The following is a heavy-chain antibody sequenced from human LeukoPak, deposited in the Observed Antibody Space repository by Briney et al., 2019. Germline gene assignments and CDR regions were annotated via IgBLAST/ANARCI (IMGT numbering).Heavy chain of an antibody. V-gene: IGHV1-69*04. CDR3: ATDRVSIVATIGDGFDF. CDR2: IIPVVDIA. J-gene: IGHJ3*01. D-gene: IGHD5-12*01. Sequence: ASVKVSCKASGDTFTNFGFSWVRQAPGQGLEWMGRIIPVVDIADHAEKFRGRVTITADKSTGTAYMELSSLKSEDTAVYYCATDRVSIVATIGDGFDFWGPGTMVTVSP. CDR1: GDTFTNFG.